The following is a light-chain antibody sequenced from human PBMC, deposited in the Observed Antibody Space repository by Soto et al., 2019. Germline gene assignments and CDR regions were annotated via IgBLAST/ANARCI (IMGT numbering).Light chain of an antibody. CDR2: KAS. CDR1: QSISSW. CDR3: QQYDSVLGT. J-gene: IGKJ1*01. V-gene: IGKV1-5*03. Sequence: IHMTHSPSTLSASVLYRVTITCLSSQSISSWLAWYQQKPGKAPKLLIYKASTLESGVPSNFSGSGSGTEFSLTISSLQPEDFATYYCQQYDSVLGTFGPGTKVDIK.